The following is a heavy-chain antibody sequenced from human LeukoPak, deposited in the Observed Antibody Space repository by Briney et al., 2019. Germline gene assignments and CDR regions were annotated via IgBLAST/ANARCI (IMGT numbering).Heavy chain of an antibody. CDR3: ARETNFDFWSGYYTDYFDY. J-gene: IGHJ4*02. Sequence: SQTLSLTCTVSGGSISSGSYYWSWIRQPAGKGLEWIGRIYTSGSTNYNPSLKSRVTISVDTSKNQFSLKLSSVTAADTAVYYCARETNFDFWSGYYTDYFDYWGQGILVTISP. D-gene: IGHD3-3*01. CDR1: GGSISSGSYY. V-gene: IGHV4-61*02. CDR2: IYTSGST.